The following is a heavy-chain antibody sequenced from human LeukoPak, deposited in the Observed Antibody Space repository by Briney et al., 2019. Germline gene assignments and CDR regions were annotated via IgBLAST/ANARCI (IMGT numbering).Heavy chain of an antibody. D-gene: IGHD6-13*01. CDR2: ITSSSSNI. J-gene: IGHJ4*02. CDR3: ARAIGATAGDFDY. CDR1: GFTFNSYS. Sequence: GGSLRLSCAVSGFTFNSYSMSWVRQPPAKGLEWVSSITSSSSNIHYADSVKGRFTTFRDSAKNSLYLQMNNLRAEDTAMYYCARAIGATAGDFDYWGQGTLVTVSS. V-gene: IGHV3-21*01.